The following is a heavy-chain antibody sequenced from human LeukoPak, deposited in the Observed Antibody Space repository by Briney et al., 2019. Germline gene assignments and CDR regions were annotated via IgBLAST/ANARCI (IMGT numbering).Heavy chain of an antibody. V-gene: IGHV3-30*03. D-gene: IGHD5-12*01. J-gene: IGHJ4*02. CDR3: AREDSGYDFDY. Sequence: GGSLSLSCAASGFTFRNYGMHWVRQAPGKGLEWVAVISNDGSIKYYADSVKGRFTISRDNSKNTLFLQMNSLRGEDTAVYYCAREDSGYDFDYWGQGTLVTV. CDR2: ISNDGSIK. CDR1: GFTFRNYG.